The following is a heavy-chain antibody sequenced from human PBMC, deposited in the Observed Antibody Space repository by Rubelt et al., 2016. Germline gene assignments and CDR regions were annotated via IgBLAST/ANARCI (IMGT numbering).Heavy chain of an antibody. CDR3: ARDNPGYGMDV. CDR2: IGTTGDT. CDR1: GFTFSSYD. V-gene: IGHV3-13*04. J-gene: IGHJ6*02. D-gene: IGHD1-14*01. Sequence: DVQLEESGGGLVQPGGSLRLSCAASGFTFSSYDIHRVRRAAGRGLEWVSAIGTTGDTFYPGSVKGRFTISRETAKNSLYLEMNSLRAGDTAVYYCARDNPGYGMDVWGQGTTVTVSS.